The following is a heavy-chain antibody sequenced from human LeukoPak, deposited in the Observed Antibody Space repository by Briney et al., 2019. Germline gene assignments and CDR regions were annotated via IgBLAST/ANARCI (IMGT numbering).Heavy chain of an antibody. Sequence: SETLSLTCTVSGGSINSGSHYWGWIRQPPGKGLEWIGYIYHSGSTYYNPSLKSRVTISVDRSKNQFSLKLSSVTAADTAVYYCARTNGRAFDIWGQGTMVTVSS. V-gene: IGHV4-30-2*01. CDR2: IYHSGST. CDR3: ARTNGRAFDI. D-gene: IGHD1-26*01. J-gene: IGHJ3*02. CDR1: GGSINSGSHY.